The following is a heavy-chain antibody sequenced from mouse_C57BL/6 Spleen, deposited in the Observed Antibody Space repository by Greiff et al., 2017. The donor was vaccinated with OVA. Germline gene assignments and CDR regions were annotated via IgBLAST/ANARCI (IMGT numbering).Heavy chain of an antibody. CDR3: ARGSNYVAY. V-gene: IGHV1-26*01. CDR1: GYTFTDYY. D-gene: IGHD2-5*01. Sequence: VQLQQSGPELVKPGASVKISCKASGYTFTDYYMNWVKQSHGKSLEWIGDINPNNGGTSYNQKFKGKATLTVDKSSSTAYMELRSLTSEDSAVYYCARGSNYVAYWGQGTLVTVSA. J-gene: IGHJ3*01. CDR2: INPNNGGT.